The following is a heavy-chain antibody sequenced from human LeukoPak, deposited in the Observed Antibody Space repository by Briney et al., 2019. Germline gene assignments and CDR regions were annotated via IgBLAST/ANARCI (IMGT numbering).Heavy chain of an antibody. D-gene: IGHD3-22*01. J-gene: IGHJ4*02. CDR3: ARSFSHSHGYDY. Sequence: PSETLSLTCAVYGGSFSGYYWSWIRQPPGKGLEWVGEINHSGSTNYNPSLKSRVTISVDTSKNQFSLKLSSVTAADTAVYYCARSFSHSHGYDYWGQGTLVTVSS. V-gene: IGHV4-34*01. CDR1: GGSFSGYY. CDR2: INHSGST.